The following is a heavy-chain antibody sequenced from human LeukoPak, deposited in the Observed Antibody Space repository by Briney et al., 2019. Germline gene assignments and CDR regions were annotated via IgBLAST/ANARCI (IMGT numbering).Heavy chain of an antibody. Sequence: GGSLRLSCAASGFTFNSYAMSWVRQAAGKGLEWVSSISGSGGSTYYADSVKGRFTISRDSSKNMLYLQMNILRAEDTAVYYCARFLGRITISGVVPYGMDVWGQGTTVTVSS. J-gene: IGHJ6*02. V-gene: IGHV3-23*01. CDR1: GFTFNSYA. CDR2: ISGSGGST. D-gene: IGHD3-3*01. CDR3: ARFLGRITISGVVPYGMDV.